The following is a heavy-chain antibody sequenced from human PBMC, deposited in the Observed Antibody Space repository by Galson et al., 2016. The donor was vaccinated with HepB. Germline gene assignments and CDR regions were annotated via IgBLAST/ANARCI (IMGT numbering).Heavy chain of an antibody. J-gene: IGHJ4*02. Sequence: SLRLSCAASGFTFNAHWMNWVRQAPGKGLEWVANIRGDGIVSYYAESVRGGFTISRDNAKNSLYLQMNGLRVDETAVYYCSREMTGSYFDWGQGTPVTVSS. CDR3: SREMTGSYFD. D-gene: IGHD3-10*01. CDR1: GFTFNAHW. V-gene: IGHV3-7*01. CDR2: IRGDGIVS.